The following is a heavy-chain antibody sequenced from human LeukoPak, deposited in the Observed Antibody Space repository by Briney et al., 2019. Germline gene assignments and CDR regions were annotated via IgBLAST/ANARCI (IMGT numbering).Heavy chain of an antibody. Sequence: PSETLSLTCTVSGGSISSGRYYWSWIRQPAGKGLEWIGRISTSGSTNYNPSLKSRVTIPLDTSKNQFSLKLTSVTAADTAVYYCATLPGGVTTPNPSWGQGTLVTVSS. CDR3: ATLPGGVTTPNPS. CDR1: GGSISSGRYY. CDR2: ISTSGST. J-gene: IGHJ5*02. D-gene: IGHD4-17*01. V-gene: IGHV4-61*02.